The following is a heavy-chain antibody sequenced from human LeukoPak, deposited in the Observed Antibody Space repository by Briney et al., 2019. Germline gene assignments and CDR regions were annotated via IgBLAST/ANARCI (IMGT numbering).Heavy chain of an antibody. CDR2: ISGGGDIT. Sequence: PGGSLRLSCAASGFTFSSYAMSWVRQAPGKGLEWVSAISGGGDITYYADSVTGRLTISRDNSKDTLFLQMHSLRPGDTAVYYCVREDTPATANYWGQGALVTISS. CDR1: GFTFSSYA. CDR3: VREDTPATANY. V-gene: IGHV3-23*01. D-gene: IGHD2-21*02. J-gene: IGHJ4*02.